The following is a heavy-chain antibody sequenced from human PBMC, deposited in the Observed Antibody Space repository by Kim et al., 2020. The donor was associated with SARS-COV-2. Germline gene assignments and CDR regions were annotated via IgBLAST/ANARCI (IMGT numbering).Heavy chain of an antibody. V-gene: IGHV3-73*01. J-gene: IGHJ6*02. CDR1: EFSFSASP. Sequence: GGSLRLSCAASEFSFSASPMHWVRQASGKGLEWVGLIRSKADSYATVYAASGKGRFTISRDDSKNMAYLQMDTLKTEDTAVYYCNRPRVGYSYTYTLDVWGQGTTVTVSS. CDR2: IRSKADSYAT. D-gene: IGHD3-16*02. CDR3: NRPRVGYSYTYTLDV.